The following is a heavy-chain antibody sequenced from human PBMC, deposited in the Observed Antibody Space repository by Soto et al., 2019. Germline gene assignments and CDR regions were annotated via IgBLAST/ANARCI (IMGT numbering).Heavy chain of an antibody. J-gene: IGHJ6*02. D-gene: IGHD3-3*01. Sequence: SETLSLTCTVSGGSISSGGYYWSWIRQHPGKGLEWIGYIYYSGSTYYNPSLKSRVTISVDTSKNQFSLKLSSVTAADTAVYYCARGVRFLAPYYYGMDVWGQGTTVTVSS. CDR1: GGSISSGGYY. V-gene: IGHV4-31*03. CDR2: IYYSGST. CDR3: ARGVRFLAPYYYGMDV.